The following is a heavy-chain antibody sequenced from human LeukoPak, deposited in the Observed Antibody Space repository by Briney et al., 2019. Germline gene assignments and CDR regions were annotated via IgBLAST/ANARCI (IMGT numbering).Heavy chain of an antibody. J-gene: IGHJ5*02. CDR2: ISAYNGNT. D-gene: IGHD3-9*01. CDR3: AVNYDILTYNWFDP. Sequence: ASVKVSCRASGYTFTSYDISWVRQAPGQGLEWMGWISAYNGNTNYAQKLQGRVTMTTDTSTSTAYMELRSLRSDDTAVYYCAVNYDILTYNWFDPWGQGTLVTVSS. CDR1: GYTFTSYD. V-gene: IGHV1-18*01.